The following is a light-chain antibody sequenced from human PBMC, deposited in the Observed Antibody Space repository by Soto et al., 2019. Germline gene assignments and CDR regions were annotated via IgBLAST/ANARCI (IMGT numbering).Light chain of an antibody. J-gene: IGKJ1*01. CDR1: QSVSSN. V-gene: IGKV3-15*01. CDR2: GAS. CDR3: QQYNNWPRT. Sequence: EIVMTQSPATLSVSPGERATISCRASQSVSSNLACYQQKPGQAPRLLIYGASTRATGFPARFSGSGSGTEFTLTISSLQSEDFVVYYCQQYNNWPRTFGQGT.